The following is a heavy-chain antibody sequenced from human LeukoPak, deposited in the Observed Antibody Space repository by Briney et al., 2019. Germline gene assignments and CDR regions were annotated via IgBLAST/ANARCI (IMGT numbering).Heavy chain of an antibody. Sequence: APVKVSCKASGYTFTSYDINWVRQATGQGLEWMGWMNPNSGNTGYAQKFQGRVTMTRNTSISTAYMELSSLRSEDTAVYYCARVLAGSGWYDVFDIWAQGTMVTVSS. CDR1: GYTFTSYD. CDR3: ARVLAGSGWYDVFDI. V-gene: IGHV1-8*01. CDR2: MNPNSGNT. J-gene: IGHJ3*02. D-gene: IGHD6-19*01.